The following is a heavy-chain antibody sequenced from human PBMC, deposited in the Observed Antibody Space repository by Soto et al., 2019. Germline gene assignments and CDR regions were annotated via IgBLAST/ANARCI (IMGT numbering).Heavy chain of an antibody. V-gene: IGHV4-4*02. J-gene: IGHJ6*02. CDR3: ASNPPGYYGMDV. CDR1: GDSVSSTNW. CDR2: IYHSGSS. Sequence: SETLSLTCAVSGDSVSSTNWWSWVRQPPGKGLEWIGEIYHSGSSNYNPSLKSRVTMSVDKATNQFSLRLTSVTAADTAVYFCASNPPGYYGMDVWGQGTTVTVSS.